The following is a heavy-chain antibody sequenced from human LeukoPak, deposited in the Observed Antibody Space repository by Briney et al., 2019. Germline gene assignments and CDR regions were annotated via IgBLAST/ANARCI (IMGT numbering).Heavy chain of an antibody. CDR2: IDSDASRT. CDR1: GFTFSIYA. Sequence: GGSLRLSCTASGFTFSIYAIHWVRQVPGKDLVWVSRIDSDASRTNYADSVKGRFTISRDNVKNMVYLQMSSLTVEDTAVYYCARYCNGDTCDGALDLWGQGTLVTVSS. V-gene: IGHV3-74*01. CDR3: ARYCNGDTCDGALDL. J-gene: IGHJ3*01. D-gene: IGHD2-15*01.